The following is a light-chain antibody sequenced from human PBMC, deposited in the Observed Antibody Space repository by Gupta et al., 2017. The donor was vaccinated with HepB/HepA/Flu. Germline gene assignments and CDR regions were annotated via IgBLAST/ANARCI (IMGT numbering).Light chain of an antibody. Sequence: SYELTQPPSVSVSPGQTASITCSGDKLGDKYACWYQQKPGQSPVLVTYQDSKRPSGIPERFSGSNSGNTATLTISGTQAMDEDDYYCQAWDSSTVVFGGGTKLTVL. V-gene: IGLV3-1*01. CDR3: QAWDSSTVV. CDR1: KLGDKY. J-gene: IGLJ2*01. CDR2: QDS.